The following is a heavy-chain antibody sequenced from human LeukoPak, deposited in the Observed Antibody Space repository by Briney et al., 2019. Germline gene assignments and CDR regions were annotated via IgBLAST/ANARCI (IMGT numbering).Heavy chain of an antibody. Sequence: GSLRLSCAASGFSFSIYAVSWVRQPPGKGLEWMWEINNSRSTNYNPSLQSRVTISVDASTHQISLKFSYVTAADTAVYYGARGKDNTVVRGVIRRWFDPWGQGTLVTVSS. J-gene: IGHJ5*02. CDR1: GFSFSIYA. CDR2: INNSRST. D-gene: IGHD3-10*01. V-gene: IGHV4-34*01. CDR3: ARGKDNTVVRGVIRRWFDP.